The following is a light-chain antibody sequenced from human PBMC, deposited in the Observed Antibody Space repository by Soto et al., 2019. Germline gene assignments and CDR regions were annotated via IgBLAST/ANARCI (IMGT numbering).Light chain of an antibody. J-gene: IGKJ4*01. Sequence: DIQMTQSPSTLSASVGDRVTIACRASQTISSWVAWYQQKPGKAPRLLIYKTSSLESGVPSRFSGSGSGTEFTLTISGLQPDDFASYYCQQYKSYPLSFGGGTKVDIK. CDR2: KTS. CDR1: QTISSW. CDR3: QQYKSYPLS. V-gene: IGKV1-5*03.